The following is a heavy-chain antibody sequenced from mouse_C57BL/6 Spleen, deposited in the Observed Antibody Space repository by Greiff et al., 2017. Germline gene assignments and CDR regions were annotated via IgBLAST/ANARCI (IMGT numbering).Heavy chain of an antibody. CDR3: ARAGGYDYDWGAYFDY. J-gene: IGHJ2*01. CDR1: GFTFSSYA. Sequence: EVQGVESGGGLVKPGGSLKPSCAASGFTFSSYAMSWVRQTPEKRLEWVATISDGGSYTYYPDTVKGRFTISRDNAKNNLDLQMSHLKSGDTAMYYCARAGGYDYDWGAYFDYWGQGTTLTVSS. V-gene: IGHV5-4*01. D-gene: IGHD2-4*01. CDR2: ISDGGSYT.